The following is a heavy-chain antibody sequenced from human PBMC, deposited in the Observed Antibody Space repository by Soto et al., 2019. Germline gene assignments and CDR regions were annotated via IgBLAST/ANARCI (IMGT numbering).Heavy chain of an antibody. CDR2: IYHDGST. CDR1: GYSISSGYY. D-gene: IGHD1-1*01. V-gene: IGHV4-38-2*01. CDR3: ASRFTGTTSRFDP. Sequence: LETLSLTCAVSGYSISSGYYWGWIRQPPGKGLEWIGSIYHDGSTYFNPSLESRVSISLDASRNQFSLRLTSVTAADTAVYYCASRFTGTTSRFDPWGQGTLVTVSS. J-gene: IGHJ5*02.